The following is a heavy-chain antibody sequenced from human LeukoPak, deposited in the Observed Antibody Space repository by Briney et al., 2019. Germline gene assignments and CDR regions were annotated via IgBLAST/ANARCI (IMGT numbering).Heavy chain of an antibody. V-gene: IGHV1-69*04. CDR3: ARAGKNTLEKYYCSGGSCYSSWFDP. J-gene: IGHJ5*02. CDR2: IIPILGIA. CDR1: GGTFSSYA. D-gene: IGHD2-15*01. Sequence: SVKVSCKASGGTFSSYAISWVRQAPGQGLEWMGRIIPILGIANYAQKFQGRVTITADKSTSTAYMELSNLRSEDTAVYYCARAGKNTLEKYYCSGGSCYSSWFDPWGQGTLVTVSS.